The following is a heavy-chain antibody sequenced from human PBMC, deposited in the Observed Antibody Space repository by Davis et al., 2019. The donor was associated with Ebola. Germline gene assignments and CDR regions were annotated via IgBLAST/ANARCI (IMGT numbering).Heavy chain of an antibody. CDR2: ISSSSYI. Sequence: GGSLRLSCTASEFSLSSYIMNWVRQAPGKGLEWVSSISSSSYIYYADSVKGRFTISRDNSKNTLYLQMNSLRAEDTAVYYCARATTPVGWGQGTLVTVSS. J-gene: IGHJ4*02. CDR3: ARATTPVG. V-gene: IGHV3-21*01. D-gene: IGHD2-15*01. CDR1: EFSLSSYI.